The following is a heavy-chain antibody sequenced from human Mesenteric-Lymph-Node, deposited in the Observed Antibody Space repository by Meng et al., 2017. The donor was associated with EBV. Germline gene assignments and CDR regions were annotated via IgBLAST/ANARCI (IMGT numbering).Heavy chain of an antibody. CDR2: INAYNGDT. J-gene: IGHJ4*02. D-gene: IGHD1-26*01. CDR1: GYTFTNYG. V-gene: IGHV1-18*01. CDR3: ARVEVGITSRDY. Sequence: QAHLVQSGGEVKKPGASVKVPCKASGYTFTNYGITWVRQAPGQGLEWMGWINAYNGDTNYAQTLQGRVTMTTDTSTSTAYMELRSLRSDDTAVYYCARVEVGITSRDYWGQGTLVTVSS.